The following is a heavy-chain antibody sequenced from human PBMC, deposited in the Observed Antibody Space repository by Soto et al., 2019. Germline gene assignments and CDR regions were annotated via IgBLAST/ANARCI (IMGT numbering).Heavy chain of an antibody. CDR3: ARRSRFLEWLLPPFDY. CDR2: IYYSGST. Sequence: SETLSLTCTVSGGSISSGGYYWSWIRQHPGKGLEWIGYIYYSGSTYYNPSLKSRVTISVDTSKNQFSLRLSSVTAADTAVYYCARRSRFLEWLLPPFDYWGQGTLVTVSS. V-gene: IGHV4-31*03. J-gene: IGHJ4*02. D-gene: IGHD3-3*01. CDR1: GGSISSGGYY.